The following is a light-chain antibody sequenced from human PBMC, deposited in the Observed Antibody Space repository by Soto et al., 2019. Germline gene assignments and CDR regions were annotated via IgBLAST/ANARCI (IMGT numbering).Light chain of an antibody. CDR1: QSVTSNS. CDR2: GAS. CDR3: QQYGSSPPT. V-gene: IGKV3-20*01. Sequence: EIVLTQSPDTLSLSPGERGTLSCRASQSVTSNSLAWYQQKAGQAPRLLIYGASTRATGIPDRFRGSGSGADFTLTISSLEPEDFAVYVCQQYGSSPPTFGQGTKVDVK. J-gene: IGKJ1*01.